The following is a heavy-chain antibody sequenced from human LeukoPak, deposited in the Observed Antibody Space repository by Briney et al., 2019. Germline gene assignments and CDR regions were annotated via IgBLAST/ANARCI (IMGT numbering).Heavy chain of an antibody. CDR1: GGSFSGYY. CDR2: INHSGST. CDR3: ASARVRGTYYFDY. Sequence: SETLSLTCAVYGGSFSGYYWSWIRQPPGKGLEWIGEINHSGSTNYNPSLKSRVTISVDTSKNQFSLKLSSVTAADTAVYYCASARVRGTYYFDYWGQGTLVTVSS. J-gene: IGHJ4*02. D-gene: IGHD3-10*01. V-gene: IGHV4-34*01.